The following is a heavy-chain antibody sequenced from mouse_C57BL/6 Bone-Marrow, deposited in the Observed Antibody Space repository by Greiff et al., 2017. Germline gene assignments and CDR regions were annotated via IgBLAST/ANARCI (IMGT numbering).Heavy chain of an antibody. D-gene: IGHD1-1*01. V-gene: IGHV5-6*02. J-gene: IGHJ4*01. CDR1: GFTFSSYG. CDR2: ISSGGSYT. CDR3: GRRRTTVVDKNDAMDY. Sequence: DVKLVESGGDLVKPGGSLKLSCAASGFTFSSYGMSWVRQTPDKRLEWVATISSGGSYTYYPDSVKGRFTISRANATNTLYLQLSSLKSEDTAMYYCGRRRTTVVDKNDAMDYWGQGTSVTVSS.